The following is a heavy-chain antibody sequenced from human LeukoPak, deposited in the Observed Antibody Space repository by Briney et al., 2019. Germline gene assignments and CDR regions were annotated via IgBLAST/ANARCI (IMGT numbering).Heavy chain of an antibody. CDR3: ARGSPPNYYGSGSYLLGFDP. CDR1: GYTFTSYD. V-gene: IGHV1-8*01. CDR2: MNPNSGNT. D-gene: IGHD3-10*01. Sequence: GASVKVSCKASGYTFTSYDINWVRQATGQGLEWMGWMNPNSGNTGYAQKFQGRVTMTRNTSISTAYMGLSSLRSEDTAVYYCARGSPPNYYGSGSYLLGFDPWGQGTLVTVSS. J-gene: IGHJ5*02.